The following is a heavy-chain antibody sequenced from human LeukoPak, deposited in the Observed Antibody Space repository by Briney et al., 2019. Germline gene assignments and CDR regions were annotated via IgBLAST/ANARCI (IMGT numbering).Heavy chain of an antibody. CDR1: GFPFGSYV. CDR3: ARDHDWAFDL. V-gene: IGHV3-48*02. D-gene: IGHD3-9*01. Sequence: GGSLRLSCEGSGFPFGSYVMSWVRQAPGKGLEWIAYINHNAEMIFYPDFVKGRFTISRDSPKKSLYLQMNALRYEDTAIYYCARDHDWAFDLWGQGTLVTVSS. J-gene: IGHJ4*02. CDR2: INHNAEMI.